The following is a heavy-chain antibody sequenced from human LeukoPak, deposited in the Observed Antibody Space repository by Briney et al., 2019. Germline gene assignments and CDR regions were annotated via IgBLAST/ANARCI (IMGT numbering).Heavy chain of an antibody. CDR1: GGSISNYY. Sequence: SETLSLTCTVSGGSISNYYWSWIRQPPGKGLERIGYIHYSGNTDSNPSLKSRVTISVDTSRNQFSLNLWSLTAADTAVYYCARHEGGTTADYWGQGTLVTVSS. V-gene: IGHV4-59*08. CDR3: ARHEGGTTADY. J-gene: IGHJ4*02. CDR2: IHYSGNT. D-gene: IGHD1-7*01.